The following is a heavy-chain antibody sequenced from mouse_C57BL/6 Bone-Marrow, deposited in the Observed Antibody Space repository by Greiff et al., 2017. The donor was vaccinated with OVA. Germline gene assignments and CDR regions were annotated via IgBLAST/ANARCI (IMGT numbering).Heavy chain of an antibody. CDR2: IRSKSNNYAT. V-gene: IGHV10-1*01. CDR3: VRPLITGTNYAMDY. D-gene: IGHD4-1*01. J-gene: IGHJ4*01. CDR1: GFSFNTYA. Sequence: GGGLVQPKGSLKLSCAASGFSFNTYAMNWVRQAPGKGLEWVARIRSKSNNYATYYADSVKDRFTISRDDSESMLYLQMNNLKTEDTAMYYCVRPLITGTNYAMDYWGQGTSVTVSS.